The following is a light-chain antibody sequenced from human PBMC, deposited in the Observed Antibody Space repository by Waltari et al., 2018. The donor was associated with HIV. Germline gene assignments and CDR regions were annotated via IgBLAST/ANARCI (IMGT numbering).Light chain of an antibody. CDR2: AAS. V-gene: IGKV1-12*01. J-gene: IGKJ1*01. Sequence: DVQMTQSPSFVSASVGDRDIITCRASQSIRSWLAWYQQKPGKAPKLLIYAASNLQSGVPSRFSGSGSGTDFTLTISILQPEDFATYYCQQGNSFPRTFGQGTKVEIK. CDR3: QQGNSFPRT. CDR1: QSIRSW.